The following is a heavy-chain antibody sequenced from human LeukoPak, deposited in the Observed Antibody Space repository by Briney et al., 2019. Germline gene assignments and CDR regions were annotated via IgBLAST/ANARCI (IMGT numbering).Heavy chain of an antibody. CDR3: ARDYSLTLGTTTYFQH. J-gene: IGHJ1*01. CDR2: INTNTGKP. Sequence: GASVKVSCKASGYIFDIYAVIWVRQAPGQGLELMGWINTNTGKPTYAQGFTGRFVFSLDTSVSTAYLQISSLKAEDTAMYYCARDYSLTLGTTTYFQHWGQGTLVTVSS. D-gene: IGHD1-7*01. CDR1: GYIFDIYA. V-gene: IGHV7-4-1*02.